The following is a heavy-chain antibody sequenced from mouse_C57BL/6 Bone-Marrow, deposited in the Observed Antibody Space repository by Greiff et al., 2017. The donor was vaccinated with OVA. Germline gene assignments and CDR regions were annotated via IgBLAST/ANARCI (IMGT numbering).Heavy chain of an antibody. CDR2: IDPETNGN. CDR1: GYTFTDYE. V-gene: IGHV1-15*01. CDR3: TRDGYPHYYAMDY. D-gene: IGHD2-3*01. Sequence: VQLQQSGAELVRPGASVTLSCKASGYTFTDYEMHWVKQTPVHGLEWIGAIDPETNGNAYTQKFKGKAILTADKSSSTAYMELRSLTSEDSAVYYCTRDGYPHYYAMDYWGQGTSVTVSS. J-gene: IGHJ4*01.